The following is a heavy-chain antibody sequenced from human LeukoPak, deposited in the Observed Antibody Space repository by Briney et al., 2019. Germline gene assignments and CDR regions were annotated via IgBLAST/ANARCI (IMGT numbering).Heavy chain of an antibody. Sequence: GGSLRLSCAASGFTFSDYYMSWIRQAPGKGLEWVSYISSSGSTIYYADSVKGRFTISRDNSKNTLYLQMNSLRAEDAAVYYCARDQYSSGWTGAFDIWGQGTMVTVSS. J-gene: IGHJ3*02. CDR1: GFTFSDYY. D-gene: IGHD6-19*01. CDR3: ARDQYSSGWTGAFDI. CDR2: ISSSGSTI. V-gene: IGHV3-11*01.